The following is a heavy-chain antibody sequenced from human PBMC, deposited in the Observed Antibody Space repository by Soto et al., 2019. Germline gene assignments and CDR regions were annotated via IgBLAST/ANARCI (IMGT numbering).Heavy chain of an antibody. CDR3: AKGPFYYGSGSFDY. CDR1: GFIFGSYA. CDR2: ISGNGEST. V-gene: IGHV3-23*01. J-gene: IGHJ4*02. Sequence: EVQMLESGRGLVQPGGSLRLACAASGFIFGSYAMSWVRQAPGKGLEWVSTISGNGESTHYADSVKGRFTISRDNSKNTLYLQMNSLRAEDTAIYYCAKGPFYYGSGSFDYWGQGTLVTVSS. D-gene: IGHD3-10*01.